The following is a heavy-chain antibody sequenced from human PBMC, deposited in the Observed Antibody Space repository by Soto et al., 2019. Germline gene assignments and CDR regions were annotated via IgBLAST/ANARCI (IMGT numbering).Heavy chain of an antibody. D-gene: IGHD2-15*01. CDR3: ARVGVVAASPSYWYFDL. CDR1: GASISSGGYF. Sequence: QVHLQESGLGPVEPSQTLSLTCTVSGASISSGGYFWSWIRQFPGKGLEWIGDIYYTGTTSYNPSLMSRLTMSANTSKNQFSLRVTSVTVADTAIYYCARVGVVAASPSYWYFDLWGRGTLVTVSS. CDR2: IYYTGTT. V-gene: IGHV4-31*03. J-gene: IGHJ2*01.